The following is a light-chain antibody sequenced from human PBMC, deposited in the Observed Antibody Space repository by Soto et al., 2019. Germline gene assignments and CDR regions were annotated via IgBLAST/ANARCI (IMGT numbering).Light chain of an antibody. CDR3: QSYDISLHNYV. CDR2: GDN. J-gene: IGLJ1*01. Sequence: QSVLTQPRSVSGSPGQSVTISCTGTSSDVHWYQHLPGTAPKLLIYGDNNRPSGVPDRFSGSKSGTSASLAITRLQAEDEADYYCQSYDISLHNYVFGTGTKVTVL. V-gene: IGLV1-40*01. CDR1: SSD.